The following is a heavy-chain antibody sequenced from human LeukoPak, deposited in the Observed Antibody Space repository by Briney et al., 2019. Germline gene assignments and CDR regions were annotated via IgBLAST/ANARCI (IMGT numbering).Heavy chain of an antibody. Sequence: SVKVSCKASGGTFSSYAISWVRQAPGQGLEWMGGIIPIFGTANYAQKFQGRVTITADESTSTAYMELSSLRSEDTAVYYCARGWDYDSGGRPTAYVYWGQGTLVTVSS. V-gene: IGHV1-69*13. D-gene: IGHD3-22*01. CDR3: ARGWDYDSGGRPTAYVY. CDR2: IIPIFGTA. J-gene: IGHJ4*02. CDR1: GGTFSSYA.